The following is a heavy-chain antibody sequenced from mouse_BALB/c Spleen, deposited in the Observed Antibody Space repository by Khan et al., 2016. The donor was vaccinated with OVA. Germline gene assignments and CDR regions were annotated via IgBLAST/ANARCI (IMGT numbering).Heavy chain of an antibody. CDR3: ARIYGSDFDY. J-gene: IGHJ2*01. CDR1: GYSFTGYF. V-gene: IGHV1-20*02. D-gene: IGHD1-1*01. Sequence: VQLQQSGPELVKPGASVKISCKASGYSFTGYFMHWVMQSHGKSLEWIGRINPPFGETFYNQKFVGKATLTVDESSSTAHMELRGLASEDSAVYYCARIYGSDFDYWGQGTTLTVSS. CDR2: INPPFGET.